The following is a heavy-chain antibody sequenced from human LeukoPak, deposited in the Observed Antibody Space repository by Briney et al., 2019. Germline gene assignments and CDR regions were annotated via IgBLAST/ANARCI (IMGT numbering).Heavy chain of an antibody. Sequence: ASVKVSCKASGYTFTSYYMHWVRQAPGQGPEWMGWISAYNGNTNYAQKLQGRVTMTTDTSTSTAYMELRSLRSDDTAVYYCARVRRIAAAGAEYFQHWGQGTLVTVSS. CDR3: ARVRRIAAAGAEYFQH. V-gene: IGHV1-18*04. CDR2: ISAYNGNT. J-gene: IGHJ1*01. D-gene: IGHD6-13*01. CDR1: GYTFTSYY.